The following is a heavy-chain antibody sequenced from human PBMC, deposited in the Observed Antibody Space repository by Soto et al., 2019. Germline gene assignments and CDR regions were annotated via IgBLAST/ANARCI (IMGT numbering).Heavy chain of an antibody. CDR2: IDNSGTRT. CDR1: PVGFSGLG. J-gene: IGHJ4*02. V-gene: IGHV3-23*05. CDR3: VFWLSAHFDY. Sequence: EVQLLESGGRLVQPGQSLRLSCAASPVGFSGLGMSWVRQAPGKGLEWVSTIDNSGTRTHYADSVKGRFTISRDTSKYTLDLQMDYLRAEDTALYHCVFWLSAHFDYWGRGTLVTVSS. D-gene: IGHD3-9*01.